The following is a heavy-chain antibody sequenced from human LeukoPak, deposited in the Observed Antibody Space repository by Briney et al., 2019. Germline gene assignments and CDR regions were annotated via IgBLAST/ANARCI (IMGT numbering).Heavy chain of an antibody. D-gene: IGHD1-26*01. CDR3: AGRVGDSAFDI. V-gene: IGHV4-59*08. Sequence: SETLSLTCTVSGGSISSYYWSWIRQPPGKGLEWIAYISYTGSTNYNPSLKSRVTISVDTSKNQFSLKLSSVTAADTAVYYCAGRVGDSAFDIWGQGTIVSVSS. CDR2: ISYTGST. J-gene: IGHJ3*02. CDR1: GGSISSYY.